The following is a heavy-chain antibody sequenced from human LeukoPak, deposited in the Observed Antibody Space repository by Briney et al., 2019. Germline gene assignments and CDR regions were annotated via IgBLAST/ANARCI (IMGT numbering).Heavy chain of an antibody. CDR2: ISNDGNNK. Sequence: GGSLRLSCAASGFTFSSYWMHWVRQAPGKGLEWVAVISNDGNNKYHADSVKGRFTISRDNSKKSLYLQMNSLRAEDTALYYCARDPVSIGSRMNSDYWGQGTLVTVSS. CDR1: GFTFSSYW. D-gene: IGHD3-10*01. J-gene: IGHJ4*02. CDR3: ARDPVSIGSRMNSDY. V-gene: IGHV3-30-3*01.